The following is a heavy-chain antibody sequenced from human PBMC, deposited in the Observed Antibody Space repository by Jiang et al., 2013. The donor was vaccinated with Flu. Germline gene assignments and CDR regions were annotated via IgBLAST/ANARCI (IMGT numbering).Heavy chain of an antibody. CDR1: GGSVSRGSYD. Sequence: GPGLVKPSETLSLTCSVSGGSVSRGSYDWTWIRQSPGKGLEWLGYISYTGSTNYNPSLKGRLTISVDTSKNQFSLNLSSVTAADTAMYYCTRGPDWLDPWGQGTLVTVSS. V-gene: IGHV4-61*01. CDR2: ISYTGST. J-gene: IGHJ5*02. CDR3: TRGPDWLDP.